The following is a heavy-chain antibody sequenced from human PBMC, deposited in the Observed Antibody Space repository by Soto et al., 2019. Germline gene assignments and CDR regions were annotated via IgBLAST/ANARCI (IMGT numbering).Heavy chain of an antibody. Sequence: EVQLVESGGGLVQPGGSLRLSCAASGFTFSSYWMHWVRQAPGKGLVWVSRINSDGSSTSYADSVKGRFTISRDNAKNTLYLQMNRLRAEDTAVYYCARVWDYVWVSYRSSIDYWGQGTLVTVSS. CDR3: ARVWDYVWVSYRSSIDY. CDR2: INSDGSST. D-gene: IGHD3-16*02. J-gene: IGHJ4*02. CDR1: GFTFSSYW. V-gene: IGHV3-74*01.